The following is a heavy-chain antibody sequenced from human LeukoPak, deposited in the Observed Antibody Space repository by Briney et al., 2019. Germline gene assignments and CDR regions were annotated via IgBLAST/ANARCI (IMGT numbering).Heavy chain of an antibody. Sequence: SSVKVSCKASGYTFTSYYMHWVRQAPGQGLEWMGIINPSGGSTSYAQKFQGRVTMTRDTSTSTVYMELSSLRSEDTAVYYCAREGPFGYYFDYWGQGTLVTVSS. J-gene: IGHJ4*02. D-gene: IGHD3-10*01. CDR3: AREGPFGYYFDY. CDR1: GYTFTSYY. V-gene: IGHV1-46*01. CDR2: INPSGGST.